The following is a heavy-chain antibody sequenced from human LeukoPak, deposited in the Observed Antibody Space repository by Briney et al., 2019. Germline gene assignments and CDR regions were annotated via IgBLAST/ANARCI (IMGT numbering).Heavy chain of an antibody. CDR1: GGSFSGYY. V-gene: IGHV4-34*01. Sequence: SETLSLTCAVYGGSFSGYYWSWIRQPPGKGLEWIGEINHSGSTNYNPSLKSRVTISVDTSKNQFALKLSYVTAADTAVYYCARTSHPYSGSYYLDYWGQGTLVTVSS. CDR2: INHSGST. J-gene: IGHJ4*02. CDR3: ARTSHPYSGSYYLDY. D-gene: IGHD1-26*01.